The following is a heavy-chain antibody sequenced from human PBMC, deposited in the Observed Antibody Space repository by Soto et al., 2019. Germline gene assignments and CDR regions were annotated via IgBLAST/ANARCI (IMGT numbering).Heavy chain of an antibody. Sequence: SETLSLTCTVSGGSISSSSYYWGWIRQPPGKGLEWIGSIYYSGSTYYNPSLKSRVTISVDTSKNQFSLKLSSVTAADTAVYYCARQPGLDYDILTGYCKGYYFDYWGQGTLVTVSS. CDR3: ARQPGLDYDILTGYCKGYYFDY. D-gene: IGHD3-9*01. CDR1: GGSISSSSYY. V-gene: IGHV4-39*01. CDR2: IYYSGST. J-gene: IGHJ4*02.